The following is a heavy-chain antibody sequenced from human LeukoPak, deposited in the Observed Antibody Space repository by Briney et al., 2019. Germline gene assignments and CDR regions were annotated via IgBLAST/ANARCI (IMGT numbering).Heavy chain of an antibody. CDR3: AQDISWFAFHM. J-gene: IGHJ3*02. CDR2: IGPGGDRK. CDR1: GFTFSSYS. V-gene: IGHV3-23*01. D-gene: IGHD3-10*01. Sequence: PGGSLRLSCAASGFTFSSYSMNWVRQAPGKGLQWVSGIGPGGDRKHYGDSFEGRFTISRDNSKNTVYLQMNSLRVDDTALYYCAQDISWFAFHMWGLGTRVTVSS.